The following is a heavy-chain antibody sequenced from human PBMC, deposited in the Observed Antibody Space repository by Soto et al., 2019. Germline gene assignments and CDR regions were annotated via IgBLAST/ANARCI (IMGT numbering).Heavy chain of an antibody. CDR1: GGSISSGGYY. CDR2: IYYSGST. CDR3: ARDKVDAYYYYYGMDV. V-gene: IGHV4-31*03. J-gene: IGHJ6*02. Sequence: PSETLSLTCTVSGGSISSGGYYWSWIRQHPGKGLEWIGYIYYSGSTYYNPSLKSRVTISVDTSKNQFSLKLSSVTAADTAVYYCARDKVDAYYYYYGMDVWGQGTTVTVSS.